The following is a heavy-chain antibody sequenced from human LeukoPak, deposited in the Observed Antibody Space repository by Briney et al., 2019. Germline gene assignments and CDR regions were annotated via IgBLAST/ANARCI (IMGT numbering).Heavy chain of an antibody. CDR3: ARHRQDIVDHYYYYGMDV. V-gene: IGHV5-51*01. CDR2: IYPGDSDT. Sequence: GESLKISCKGSGYSFTSYWIGWVRQMPGKGLEWMGIIYPGDSDTRYSPSFQGQVTISADKSISTAYLQWSSLKASDTATYYCARHRQDIVDHYYYYGMDVWGQGTTVTVSS. J-gene: IGHJ6*02. CDR1: GYSFTSYW. D-gene: IGHD5-12*01.